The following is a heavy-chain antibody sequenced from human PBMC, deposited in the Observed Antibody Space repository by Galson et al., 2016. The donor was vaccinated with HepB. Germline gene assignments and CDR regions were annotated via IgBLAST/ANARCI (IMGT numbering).Heavy chain of an antibody. V-gene: IGHV4-4*02. CDR3: ASYYDNDYWYFDL. D-gene: IGHD3-16*01. J-gene: IGHJ2*01. CDR2: IYHSGTT. CDR1: GGSISRSNW. Sequence: SETLSLTCAVSGGSISRSNWRSWVRQIPGRGLEWIGQIYHSGTTNYNPSVKSRLTISADKSNNQFSLHLGSVTAADTAMYYWASYYDNDYWYFDLWGRGTLVTVSS.